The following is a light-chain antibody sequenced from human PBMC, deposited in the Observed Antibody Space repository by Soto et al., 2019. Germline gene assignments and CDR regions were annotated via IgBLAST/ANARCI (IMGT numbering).Light chain of an antibody. V-gene: IGKV1-39*01. CDR3: QQCYSSPCT. J-gene: IGKJ2*02. CDR2: TTS. Sequence: DIQLTQSPSSLSASVGDRVTITCRASHSISTYLNWYQQKPGKAPSLLIYTTSSLQSGVPSRFSGSGSGTDFTLTIGGLQPADFAIYYCQQCYSSPCTFGLGTKVQIK. CDR1: HSISTY.